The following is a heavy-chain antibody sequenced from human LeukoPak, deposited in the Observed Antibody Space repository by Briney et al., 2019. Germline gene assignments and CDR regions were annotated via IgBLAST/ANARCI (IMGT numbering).Heavy chain of an antibody. CDR1: GGSISSGSYY. CDR2: IYTSGST. V-gene: IGHV4-61*02. J-gene: IGHJ6*02. CDR3: ATGYSSSWYPYGMDD. Sequence: PSQTLSLTCTVSGGSISSGSYYWSWIRQPAGKGLEWIGRIYTSGSTNYNPSLKSRVTISVDTSKNQFSLKLSSVTAADTAVYYCATGYSSSWYPYGMDDWGQGTTVTVSS. D-gene: IGHD6-13*01.